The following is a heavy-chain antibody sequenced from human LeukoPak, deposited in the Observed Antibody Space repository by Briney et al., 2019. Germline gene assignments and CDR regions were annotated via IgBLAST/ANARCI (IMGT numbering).Heavy chain of an antibody. V-gene: IGHV3-53*01. CDR2: IYSGGST. CDR3: ARDNADV. CDR1: GFTFSSYA. J-gene: IGHJ6*04. Sequence: GGSLRLSCAASGFTFSSYAMSWVRQAPGKGLEWVSVIYSGGSTYYADSVKGRFTISRDNSKNTLYLQMNSLRAEDTAVYYCARDNADVWGKGTTVTVSS.